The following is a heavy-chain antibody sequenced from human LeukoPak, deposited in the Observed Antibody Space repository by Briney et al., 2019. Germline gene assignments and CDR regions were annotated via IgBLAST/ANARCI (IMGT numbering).Heavy chain of an antibody. CDR1: GFTVSTTY. Sequence: GGSLRLSCAASGFTVSTTYINSVRQALRKGLEWVSVLFSGGSRYYADSVKGRFTISRDNSKNTVNLQMNSLRAEDTAVYYCARDRTPATRGFDIWGQGTMVTVSS. J-gene: IGHJ3*02. V-gene: IGHV3-66*01. CDR2: LFSGGSR. D-gene: IGHD2-2*01. CDR3: ARDRTPATRGFDI.